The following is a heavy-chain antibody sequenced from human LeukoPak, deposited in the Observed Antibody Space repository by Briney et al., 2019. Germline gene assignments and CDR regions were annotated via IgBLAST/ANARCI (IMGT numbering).Heavy chain of an antibody. Sequence: GGSLRLSCAASGFTFSSYSMNWVRQAPGKGLEWVSSISSSSYIYYADSVKGRFTISRDNSKNTLYLQMNSLRAEDTGVYYCAKGTYSYGSGSYYTEAFGENWGQGTLVTVSS. CDR2: ISSSSYI. CDR3: AKGTYSYGSGSYYTEAFGEN. V-gene: IGHV3-21*04. CDR1: GFTFSSYS. J-gene: IGHJ4*02. D-gene: IGHD3-10*01.